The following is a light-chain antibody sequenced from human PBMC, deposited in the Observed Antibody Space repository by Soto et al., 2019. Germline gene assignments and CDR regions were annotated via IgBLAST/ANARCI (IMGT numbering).Light chain of an antibody. CDR1: QSVSSNF. J-gene: IGKJ3*01. CDR2: GAS. V-gene: IGKV3-20*01. CDR3: QQYGSSPFT. Sequence: EIVLTQSPGTLPLSPGERATLSCRASQSVSSNFLAWYQQKPGQAPRLLIYGASSRATGIPDRFSGSGSGTDFTLTISRLEPEDFAVYYCQQYGSSPFTFGPGTKVDIK.